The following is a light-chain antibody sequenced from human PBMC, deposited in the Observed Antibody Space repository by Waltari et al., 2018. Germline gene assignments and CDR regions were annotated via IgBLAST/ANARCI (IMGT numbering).Light chain of an antibody. CDR1: QAISNY. V-gene: IGKV1-9*01. CDR3: QQLYTYPRT. CDR2: EAS. J-gene: IGKJ2*02. Sequence: DIQLTQSPSFLSASVGDRVTITCRASQAISNYLAWYQQKPGTAPKLLIYEASTLQDGVPSRVSGSGSGTEFTLTITGLQAEYVATYYCQQLYTYPRTFGQGTKVAI.